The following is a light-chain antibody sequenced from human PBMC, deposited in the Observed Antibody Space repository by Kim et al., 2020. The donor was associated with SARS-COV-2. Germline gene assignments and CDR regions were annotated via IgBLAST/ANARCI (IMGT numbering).Light chain of an antibody. V-gene: IGLV3-19*01. CDR3: NSRDSSGNRWV. CDR2: GKN. Sequence: SSELTQDPAVSVALGQTVRITCQGDSLRSYYASWYQQKPGQAPVLVIYGKNNRPSGIPDRFSGSSSGNTASLTITGAQAEDEADYYCNSRDSSGNRWVFGGGTQLTFL. J-gene: IGLJ3*02. CDR1: SLRSYY.